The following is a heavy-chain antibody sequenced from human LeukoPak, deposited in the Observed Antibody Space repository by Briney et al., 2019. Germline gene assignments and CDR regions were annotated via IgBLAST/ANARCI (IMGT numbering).Heavy chain of an antibody. D-gene: IGHD2-15*01. CDR1: GGTFSSYA. Sequence: ASVKVSCKASGGTFSSYAISWVRQAPGQGLEWMGRIIPILGIANYAQKFQGRVTITADKSTSTAYMELSSLRSEDTAVYYCARRELGYCSGGSCYSGGYYYGMGVWGQGTTVTVSS. CDR3: ARRELGYCSGGSCYSGGYYYGMGV. V-gene: IGHV1-69*04. CDR2: IIPILGIA. J-gene: IGHJ6*02.